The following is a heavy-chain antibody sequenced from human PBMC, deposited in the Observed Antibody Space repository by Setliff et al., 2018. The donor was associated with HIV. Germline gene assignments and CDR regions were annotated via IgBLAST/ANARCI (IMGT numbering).Heavy chain of an antibody. V-gene: IGHV4-39*07. Sequence: SETLSLTCTVSGGSISTSRYYWGWIRQPPGKGLEWIGEIHHGGSTNYMPSLKNRVTISVDTSKNQFSLTLRSLTAADTAVYYCARGAYRFDSWGQGNLVTVSS. CDR2: IHHGGST. CDR3: ARGAYRFDS. D-gene: IGHD2-2*01. CDR1: GGSISTSRYY. J-gene: IGHJ5*01.